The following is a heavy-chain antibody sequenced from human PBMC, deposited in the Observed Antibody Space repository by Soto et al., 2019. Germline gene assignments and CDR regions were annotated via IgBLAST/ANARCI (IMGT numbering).Heavy chain of an antibody. CDR1: GGSFSGYY. CDR3: ARGGGSGPSTVGWFDP. V-gene: IGHV4-34*01. Sequence: QVQLQQWGAGLLKPSETLSLTCAVYGGSFSGYYWSWIRQPPGKGLEWIGEINHSGSTNYNPSLKSRVTISLDTSKNQFSLKLSSVTAADTAVYYCARGGGSGPSTVGWFDPWGQGTLVTVSS. J-gene: IGHJ5*02. CDR2: INHSGST. D-gene: IGHD6-19*01.